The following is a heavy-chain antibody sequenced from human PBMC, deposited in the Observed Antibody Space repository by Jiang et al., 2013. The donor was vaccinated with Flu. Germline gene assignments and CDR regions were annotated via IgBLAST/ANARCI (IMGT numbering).Heavy chain of an antibody. D-gene: IGHD3-16*01. CDR2: VYHSGTT. CDR3: ARRNSGIYDYELRSTNWYFDL. V-gene: IGHV4-59*01. J-gene: IGHJ2*01. CDR1: GGSISSYY. Sequence: GPGLVKPSETLSLTCAVSGGSISSYYWSWIRQPPGKGLEWIGCVYHSGTTNYNPSLKSRVTISVDTSKNQFSLKLTSVTAADTAVYYCARRNSGIYDYELRSTNWYFDLWGRGTLVTVSS.